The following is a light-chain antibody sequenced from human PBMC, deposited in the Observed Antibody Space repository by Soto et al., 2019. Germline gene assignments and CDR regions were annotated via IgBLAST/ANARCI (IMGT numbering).Light chain of an antibody. J-gene: IGLJ1*01. Sequence: QSVLTQPRSVSGSPGQSVTISCTGTSSDVGGYNYVSWYQQHPGKAPKLMIYDISKRPSGVPDRFSGFKSGNTASLTISVLQAEDEADYYCCSYAGTYYVFGTGTKVTVL. V-gene: IGLV2-11*01. CDR2: DIS. CDR3: CSYAGTYYV. CDR1: SSDVGGYNY.